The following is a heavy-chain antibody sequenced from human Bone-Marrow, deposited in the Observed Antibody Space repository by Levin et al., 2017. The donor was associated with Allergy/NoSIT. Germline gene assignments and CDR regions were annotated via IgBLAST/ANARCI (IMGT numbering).Heavy chain of an antibody. V-gene: IGHV4-34*01. CDR3: ARVERYCSGTNCFVKRSLAFDP. Sequence: PSQTLSLTCAVYGGSFSGYYWSWIRQPPGKGLEWIGEINHSGSTNYNPSLKSRVTISVDTSKKQFSLKLNSVTAADTAVYYCARVERYCSGTNCFVKRSLAFDPWGQGTLVTVSS. D-gene: IGHD2-2*01. CDR1: GGSFSGYY. J-gene: IGHJ5*02. CDR2: INHSGST.